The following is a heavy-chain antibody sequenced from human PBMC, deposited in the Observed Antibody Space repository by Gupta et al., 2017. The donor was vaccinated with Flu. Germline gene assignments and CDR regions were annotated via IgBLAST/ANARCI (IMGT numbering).Heavy chain of an antibody. D-gene: IGHD2-21*02. J-gene: IGHJ4*02. V-gene: IGHV3-21*01. CDR2: ISGTSGHI. Sequence: VRQAQGKGLEWVSSISGTSGHIYYADSVKGRFTISRDNAKNSLYLQMNSLRAEDTALYYCARGYCGGDCYGDWGQGTLVTVSS. CDR3: ARGYCGGDCYGD.